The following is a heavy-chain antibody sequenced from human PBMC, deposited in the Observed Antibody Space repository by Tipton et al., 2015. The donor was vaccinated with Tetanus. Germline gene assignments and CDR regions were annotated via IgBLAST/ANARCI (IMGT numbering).Heavy chain of an antibody. CDR3: AKGLDQYKSGND. V-gene: IGHV4-59*13. CDR2: VHYTGKG. D-gene: IGHD1-1*01. Sequence: TLSLTCIVSGGSISTYYWSWIRQRPGRGLEWVGYVHYTGKGNYNPSLRSRVTLSVDTSKNQFSLQMSSVTAADTAVYYCAKGLDQYKSGNDWGQGTLVTVSS. CDR1: GGSISTYY. J-gene: IGHJ4*02.